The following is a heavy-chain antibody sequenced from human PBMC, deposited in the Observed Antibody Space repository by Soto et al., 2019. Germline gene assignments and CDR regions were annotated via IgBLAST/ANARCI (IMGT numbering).Heavy chain of an antibody. CDR3: ATIVVVTRLNDY. CDR2: IKQDGSEK. D-gene: IGHD2-21*02. CDR1: GFTFSNYW. J-gene: IGHJ4*02. V-gene: IGHV3-7*03. Sequence: GGSLRLSCAVSGFTFSNYWMSWVRQPPGKGLEWVATIKQDGSEKYYVDSVKGRFTISRDNSKNSVYLQMNSLRADDTAVYYCATIVVVTRLNDYWGQGTLVTVSS.